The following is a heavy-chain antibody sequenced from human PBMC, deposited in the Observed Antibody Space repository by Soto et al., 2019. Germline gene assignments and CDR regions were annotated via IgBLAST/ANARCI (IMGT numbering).Heavy chain of an antibody. D-gene: IGHD5-18*01. V-gene: IGHV1-69*13. CDR2: IIPTFGTT. CDR1: GGNFSSNG. J-gene: IGHJ5*02. CDR3: AGASDSTWYNWLDP. Sequence: SVKVSCKAPGGNFSSNGIRCVLQSPGQGLEFMGGIIPTFGTTNYAHKFRGRVTITADESTGTAYMELSSLRSDDTAVYYCAGASDSTWYNWLDPWGQGTLVTVSS.